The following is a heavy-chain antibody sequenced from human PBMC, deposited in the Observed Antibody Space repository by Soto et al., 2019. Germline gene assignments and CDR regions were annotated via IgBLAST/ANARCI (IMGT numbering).Heavy chain of an antibody. J-gene: IGHJ3*02. CDR2: ISGSGGST. D-gene: IGHD4-17*01. Sequence: VQLVESGGGVVQPGRSLRLSCAASGFTFSSYAMSWVRQAPGKGLEWVSAISGSGGSTYYADSVKGRFTISRDNSKNTLYLQMNSLRAEDTAVYYCAKDQAGQNYGDSPDAFDIWGQGTMVTVSS. CDR1: GFTFSSYA. CDR3: AKDQAGQNYGDSPDAFDI. V-gene: IGHV3-23*04.